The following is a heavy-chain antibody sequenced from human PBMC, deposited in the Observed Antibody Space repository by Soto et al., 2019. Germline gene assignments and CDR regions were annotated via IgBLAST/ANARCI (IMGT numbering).Heavy chain of an antibody. CDR2: IFSNDEK. Sequence: QVTLKESGPVLVKPTETLTLTCTVSGFSLSNARMGVSWIRQPPGKALEWLAHIFSNDEKSYSTSLKSRLTISKDTSKSQVVLTMTNMDPVDTATYYCARTYRADIDWLYLFDYWGQGTLVTVSS. CDR3: ARTYRADIDWLYLFDY. J-gene: IGHJ4*02. D-gene: IGHD3-9*01. CDR1: GFSLSNARMG. V-gene: IGHV2-26*01.